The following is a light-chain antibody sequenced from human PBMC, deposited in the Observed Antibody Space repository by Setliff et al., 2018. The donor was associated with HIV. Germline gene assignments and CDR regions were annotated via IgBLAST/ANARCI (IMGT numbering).Light chain of an antibody. CDR3: CSYAGSSTFPYV. J-gene: IGLJ1*01. V-gene: IGLV2-23*02. CDR2: EVT. Sequence: QSALAQPASVSGSPGQSITISCTGTSSDVGSYNLVSWYQQHPGKAPKVMIYEVTKRPSGVSNRCSGSKSGNAASLTISGLQAEDEAAYYCCSYAGSSTFPYVFGTGTKAPS. CDR1: SSDVGSYNL.